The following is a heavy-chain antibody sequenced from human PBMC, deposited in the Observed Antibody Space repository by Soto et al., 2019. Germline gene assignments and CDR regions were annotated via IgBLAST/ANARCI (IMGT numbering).Heavy chain of an antibody. CDR3: ARARLDTPALDY. J-gene: IGHJ4*02. Sequence: QVQLVESGGGVVQPGRSLRLSCAASGFTFSSYAMYWVRQAPGDGLEWVAVISYDGSNKYYADSVNGRFTISRDNSKNTRYLQMNSLRAEDTAVYYCARARLDTPALDYWGQGTLVTVSS. D-gene: IGHD2-2*01. CDR1: GFTFSSYA. CDR2: ISYDGSNK. V-gene: IGHV3-30-3*01.